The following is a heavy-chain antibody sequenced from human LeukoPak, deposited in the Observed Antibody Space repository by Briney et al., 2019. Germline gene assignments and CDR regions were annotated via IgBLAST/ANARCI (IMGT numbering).Heavy chain of an antibody. CDR1: GFTFSSYA. V-gene: IGHV3-30-3*01. CDR2: ISYDGSNK. Sequence: GGSLRLSCAASGFTFSSYAIHWVRQAPGKGLEWVAVISYDGSNKYYADSVKGRFTISRDNSKNTLYLQMNSLRAEDTAVYYCARDLDYDILTGYHKPDYWGQGTLVTVSS. J-gene: IGHJ4*02. D-gene: IGHD3-9*01. CDR3: ARDLDYDILTGYHKPDY.